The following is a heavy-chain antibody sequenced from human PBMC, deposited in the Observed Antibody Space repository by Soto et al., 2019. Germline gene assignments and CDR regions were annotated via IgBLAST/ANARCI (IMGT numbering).Heavy chain of an antibody. CDR3: EGDWGLYWFAP. Sequence: PSETLSLTCTVSGTSLNSGTNYWNWVRQPPGKALEWIGYIYGSGNTKYNPSLKSRVTISQDTSKNQVSLKMNSVAATDTAMYYCEGDWGLYWFAPWGQGILVTVSS. D-gene: IGHD7-27*01. CDR1: GTSLNSGTNY. V-gene: IGHV4-61*01. CDR2: IYGSGNT. J-gene: IGHJ5*02.